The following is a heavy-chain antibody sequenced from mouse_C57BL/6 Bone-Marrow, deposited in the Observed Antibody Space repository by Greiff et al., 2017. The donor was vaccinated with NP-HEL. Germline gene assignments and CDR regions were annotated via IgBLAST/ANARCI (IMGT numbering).Heavy chain of an antibody. CDR2: IDPSDSYT. J-gene: IGHJ2*01. V-gene: IGHV1-50*01. D-gene: IGHD2-4*01. CDR3: ARGNYDYGSDY. CDR1: GYTFTSYW. Sequence: QVQLQQPGAELVKPGASVKLSCKASGYTFTSYWMQWVKQRPGQGLEWIGEIDPSDSYTNYNQKFKGKATLTVDTSSSTAYMQLSSLTSEDSAVYYCARGNYDYGSDYWGQGTTLTVSS.